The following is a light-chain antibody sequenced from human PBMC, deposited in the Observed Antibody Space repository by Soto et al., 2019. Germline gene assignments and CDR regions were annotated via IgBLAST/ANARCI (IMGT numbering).Light chain of an antibody. J-gene: IGKJ5*01. CDR1: QGISSY. CDR2: AAS. Sequence: DIQLTQSPSFLSASVGDRVTITCRASQGISSYLAGYQQKPGKAPKLLIYAASTLQSGVPSRFSGSGSGTEFTLTISSLQPEDFATYYGQQLNTCPVTFGQGTRLEIK. V-gene: IGKV1-9*01. CDR3: QQLNTCPVT.